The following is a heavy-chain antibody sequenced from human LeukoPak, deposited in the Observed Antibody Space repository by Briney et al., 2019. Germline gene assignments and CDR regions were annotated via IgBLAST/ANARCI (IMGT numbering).Heavy chain of an antibody. CDR3: ARADNIVGTTAFDY. CDR1: GYSISSGYY. D-gene: IGHD1-26*01. Sequence: SETLSLTCAVSGYSISSGYYWGWIRQPPGKGLGWIGSMDHSGSKYHNPSLESRVTISVDTSKNQFSLKLNSVTAADTAVYYCARADNIVGTTAFDYWGQGTLVTVSS. CDR2: MDHSGSK. J-gene: IGHJ4*02. V-gene: IGHV4-38-2*01.